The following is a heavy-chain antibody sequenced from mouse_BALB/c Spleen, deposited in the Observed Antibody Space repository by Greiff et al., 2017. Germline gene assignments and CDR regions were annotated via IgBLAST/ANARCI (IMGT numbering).Heavy chain of an antibody. D-gene: IGHD2-4*01. CDR3: ARRGYDYEGFGY. V-gene: IGHV5-17*02. CDR1: GFTFSSFG. CDR2: ISSGSSTI. Sequence: EVMLVESGGGLVQPGGSRKLSCAASGFTFSSFGMHWVRQAPEKGLEWVAYISSGSSTIYYADTVKGRFTISRDNPKNTLFLQMTSLRSEDTAMYYCARRGYDYEGFGYWGRGTLVTVSA. J-gene: IGHJ3*01.